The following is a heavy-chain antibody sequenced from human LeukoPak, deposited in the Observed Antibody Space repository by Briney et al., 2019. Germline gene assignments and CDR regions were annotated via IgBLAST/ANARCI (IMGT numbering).Heavy chain of an antibody. CDR3: ARDQLSRWTEYGMDV. CDR1: GYTFTGYY. V-gene: IGHV1-2*02. Sequence: ASVKVSCKASGYTFTGYYMHRVRQAPGQGLEWMGWINPNSGGTNYARKFQGRVTMTTDTSISTAYMELSRLRSDDTAVYYCARDQLSRWTEYGMDVWGQGTTVTVSS. D-gene: IGHD2-2*01. CDR2: INPNSGGT. J-gene: IGHJ6*02.